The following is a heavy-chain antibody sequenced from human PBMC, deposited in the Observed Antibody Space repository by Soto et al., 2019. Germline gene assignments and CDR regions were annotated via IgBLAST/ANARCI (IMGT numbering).Heavy chain of an antibody. V-gene: IGHV4-39*01. D-gene: IGHD3-22*01. Sequence: SETLSLTCTVSGGSISSNNYYWGWIRQPPGKGLEWIGSLYYSGTTYYIPSLRSRLTIYLDTSKNQFSLKLSSVTAADTAVYYCARLRGDYYDTNSRLFDPWGQGTLVTVSS. CDR2: LYYSGTT. J-gene: IGHJ5*02. CDR1: GGSISSNNYY. CDR3: ARLRGDYYDTNSRLFDP.